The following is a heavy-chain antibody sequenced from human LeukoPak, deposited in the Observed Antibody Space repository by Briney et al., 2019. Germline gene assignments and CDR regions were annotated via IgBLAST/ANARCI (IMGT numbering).Heavy chain of an antibody. CDR2: IRSKAYGGTT. V-gene: IGHV3-49*04. J-gene: IGHJ4*02. CDR1: GFTFGDYA. Sequence: PGGSLRLSCTASGFTFGDYAVSWVRQAPGEGLEWVGFIRSKAYGGTTEYAAPVKGRFTISRDDSKSIAYLQMNSLKTEDTAVYYCTRQRFLAARPGYFDYWGQGTLVTVSS. CDR3: TRQRFLAARPGYFDY. D-gene: IGHD6-6*01.